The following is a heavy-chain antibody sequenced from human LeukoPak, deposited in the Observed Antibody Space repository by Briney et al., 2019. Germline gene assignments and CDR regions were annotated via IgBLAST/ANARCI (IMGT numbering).Heavy chain of an antibody. D-gene: IGHD3-3*01. V-gene: IGHV4-39*07. CDR1: DGSISSSSYY. CDR3: ARSGYPGRLLDY. CDR2: IYYSGTT. J-gene: IGHJ4*02. Sequence: SATLSLTCSVSDGSISSSSYYCAWIRQPPGKGLEWIGSIYYSGTTYSNPSLKSRVTISLDTSKNQFSLTLSSVTAAGTAVYYCARSGYPGRLLDYWGQGTLVTVSS.